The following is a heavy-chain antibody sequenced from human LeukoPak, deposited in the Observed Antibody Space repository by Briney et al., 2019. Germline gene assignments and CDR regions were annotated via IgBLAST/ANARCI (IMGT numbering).Heavy chain of an antibody. CDR1: GFTFSSYS. CDR2: ISSSSSTI. D-gene: IGHD6-19*01. J-gene: IGHJ4*02. Sequence: GGSLRLSCAASGFTFSSYSMNWVRQAPGKGLECVSYISSSSSTIYYADSVKGRFTISRDNAKNSLYLQMNSLRDEDTAVYYCARGLQWLVTGRQYYFDYWGQGTLVTVSS. V-gene: IGHV3-48*02. CDR3: ARGLQWLVTGRQYYFDY.